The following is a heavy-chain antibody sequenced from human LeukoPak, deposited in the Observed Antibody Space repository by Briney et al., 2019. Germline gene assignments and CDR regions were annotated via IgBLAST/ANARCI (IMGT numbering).Heavy chain of an antibody. Sequence: PGGSLRLSCAASGFTFSSYSMNWVRQAPGKGLEWVSYISSSSSTIYYADSVKGRFTISRDNAKNSLYLQMNSLRAEDTAVYYCARGREDYYDSSGPFDYWGQGTLVTVSS. D-gene: IGHD3-22*01. J-gene: IGHJ4*02. V-gene: IGHV3-48*04. CDR2: ISSSSSTI. CDR1: GFTFSSYS. CDR3: ARGREDYYDSSGPFDY.